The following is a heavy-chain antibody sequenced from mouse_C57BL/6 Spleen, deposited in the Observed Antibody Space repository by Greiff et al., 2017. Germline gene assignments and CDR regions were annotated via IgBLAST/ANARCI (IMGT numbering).Heavy chain of an antibody. CDR3: ARDLYYYGSSSWYFDV. Sequence: EVKVEESGGGLVKPGGSLKLSCAASGFTFSSYAMSWVRQTPEKRLEWVATISDGGSYTYYPDNVKGRFTISRDNAKNNLYLQMSHLKSEDTAMYYCARDLYYYGSSSWYFDVWGTGTTVTVSS. V-gene: IGHV5-4*01. D-gene: IGHD1-1*01. CDR2: ISDGGSYT. J-gene: IGHJ1*03. CDR1: GFTFSSYA.